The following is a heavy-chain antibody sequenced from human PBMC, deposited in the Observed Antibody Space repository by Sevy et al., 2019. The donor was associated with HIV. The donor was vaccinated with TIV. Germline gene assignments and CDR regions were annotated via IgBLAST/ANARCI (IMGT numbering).Heavy chain of an antibody. V-gene: IGHV4-59*01. CDR2: IYYSGFT. D-gene: IGHD4-17*01. CDR3: ARTTPYYYYAVDV. CDR1: GDSISGYY. J-gene: IGHJ6*02. Sequence: SETLSLTCSVSGDSISGYYWSWIRQPPGKGLQWIGYIYYSGFTNYNPSLKSRVTISEDTSKNQLSLKVTSVTAADTAVYFCARTTPYYYYAVDVWGQRTTVTVSS.